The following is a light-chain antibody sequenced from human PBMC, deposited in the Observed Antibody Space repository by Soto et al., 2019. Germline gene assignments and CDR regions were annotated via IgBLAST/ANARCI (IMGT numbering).Light chain of an antibody. Sequence: DIVMTQSPDSLAVSLGERATINCKSSQSVFYRSNKKNYLSWYQKKPGQPPKLLISWASTRESGVPDRFSGSGSGTDFTLNISSLQAEDVAVYYCQQYYSSPGTLGQGTKVEIK. CDR3: QQYYSSPGT. J-gene: IGKJ1*01. CDR1: QSVFYRSNKKNY. V-gene: IGKV4-1*01. CDR2: WAS.